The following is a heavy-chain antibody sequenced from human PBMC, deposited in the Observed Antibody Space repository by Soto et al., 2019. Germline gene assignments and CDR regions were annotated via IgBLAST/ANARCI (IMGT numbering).Heavy chain of an antibody. CDR3: ARQLERGGLPEGFEY. V-gene: IGHV4-4*02. D-gene: IGHD1-1*01. Sequence: QVQLQESGPGLVKPSGTLSLTCAVSGGSISSSHWWSWVRQPPGKGLEWIGEIFHSGTTNYNPSLTSRLTISVDKSKNQFSLNLSSVTAADTAVYYCARQLERGGLPEGFEYWGQGTLATVSS. CDR1: GGSISSSHW. J-gene: IGHJ4*02. CDR2: IFHSGTT.